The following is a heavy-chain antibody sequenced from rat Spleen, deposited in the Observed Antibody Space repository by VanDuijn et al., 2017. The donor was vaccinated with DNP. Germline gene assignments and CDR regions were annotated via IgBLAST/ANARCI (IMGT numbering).Heavy chain of an antibody. CDR1: GFTFSDYY. CDR2: ISYDGGST. Sequence: EVQLVESGGGLVQPGRSLKLSCAASGFTFSDYYMAWVRQAPTKGLEWVASISYDGGSTYYRDSVKGRFTISRDNAKSTLYLQMDSLRSEDTATYYCARHVPGYNVMDAWGQGVSVTVSS. D-gene: IGHD1-4*01. J-gene: IGHJ4*01. CDR3: ARHVPGYNVMDA. V-gene: IGHV5-20*01.